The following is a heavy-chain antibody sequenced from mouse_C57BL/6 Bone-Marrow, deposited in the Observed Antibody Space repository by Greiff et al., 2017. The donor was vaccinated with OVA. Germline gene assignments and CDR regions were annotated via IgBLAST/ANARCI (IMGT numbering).Heavy chain of an antibody. CDR1: GYTFTSYG. D-gene: IGHD2-5*01. V-gene: IGHV1-81*01. Sequence: QVHVKQSGAELARPGASVKLSCKASGYTFTSYGISWVKQRTGQGLEWIGEIYPRSGNTYYNEKFKGKATLTADKSSSTAYMELRSLTSEDSAVYFCARAPYYSNYHWYFDVWGTGTTVTVSS. CDR3: ARAPYYSNYHWYFDV. J-gene: IGHJ1*03. CDR2: IYPRSGNT.